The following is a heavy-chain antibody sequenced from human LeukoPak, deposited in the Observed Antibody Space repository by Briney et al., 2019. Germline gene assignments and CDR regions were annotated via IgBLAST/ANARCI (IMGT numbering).Heavy chain of an antibody. J-gene: IGHJ2*01. Sequence: GSLRLSCAASGFTFSSYSMNWVRQPPGKGLEWIGSIFYSGTTNYNPSLKSRVTMSVDTSKNQFSLKLSSVTAADTAVYYCARVSSSWYQDWYFDLWGRGTLVTVSS. V-gene: IGHV4-59*12. CDR2: IFYSGTT. CDR1: GFTFSSYS. CDR3: ARVSSSWYQDWYFDL. D-gene: IGHD6-13*01.